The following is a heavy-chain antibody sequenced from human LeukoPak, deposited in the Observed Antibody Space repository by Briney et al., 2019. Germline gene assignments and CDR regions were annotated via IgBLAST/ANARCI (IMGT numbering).Heavy chain of an antibody. V-gene: IGHV1-69*13. Sequence: GASVKVSCKASGGTFSSYAISWVRQAPGQGLEWMGGIIPIFGIANYAQKFQGRVTITADESTSTAYMELSRLRSDDTAVYYCAYSSGWYRDYYYGMDVWGQGTTVTVSS. J-gene: IGHJ6*02. CDR1: GGTFSSYA. CDR2: IIPIFGIA. D-gene: IGHD6-19*01. CDR3: AYSSGWYRDYYYGMDV.